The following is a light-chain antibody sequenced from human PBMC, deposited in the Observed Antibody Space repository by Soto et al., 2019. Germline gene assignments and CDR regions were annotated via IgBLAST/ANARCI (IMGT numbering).Light chain of an antibody. Sequence: QSALTQPASVSGSPGQSITISCTATSSDVGDYESVSWYQQHPGKAPKLMIYEVNNRPSGVSNRFSGSKSGNTASLTISGLQPEDEAEYYCSSYTSSNPYVFGTGTKVTVL. CDR2: EVN. CDR1: SSDVGDYES. V-gene: IGLV2-14*01. CDR3: SSYTSSNPYV. J-gene: IGLJ1*01.